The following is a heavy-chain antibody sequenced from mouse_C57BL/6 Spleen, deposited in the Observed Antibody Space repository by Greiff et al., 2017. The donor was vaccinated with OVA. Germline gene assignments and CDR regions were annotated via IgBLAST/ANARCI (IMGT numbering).Heavy chain of an antibody. D-gene: IGHD1-1*01. CDR3: ARSLYYYGSSYVNFDY. Sequence: QVQLQQSGPELVKPGASVKISCKASGYAFSSSWMNWVKQRPGKGLEWIGRIYPGDGDTNYNGKFKGKATLTADKSSSTAYMQLSSLTSEDSAVYFCARSLYYYGSSYVNFDYWGQGTTLTVSS. J-gene: IGHJ2*01. V-gene: IGHV1-82*01. CDR2: IYPGDGDT. CDR1: GYAFSSSW.